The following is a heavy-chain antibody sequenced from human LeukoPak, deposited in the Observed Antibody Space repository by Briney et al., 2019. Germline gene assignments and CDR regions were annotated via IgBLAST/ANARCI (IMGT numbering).Heavy chain of an antibody. Sequence: PGGSLRLSCAASGFTFSSYAMSWVRQAPGKGLEWVSTINGGGVNTHYADSVKGRFTISRDNSKNTLYLQMNSLRAEDTAVYYCARDSNYDTSGHYYWGQGTLVTVSS. CDR1: GFTFSSYA. CDR3: ARDSNYDTSGHYY. D-gene: IGHD3-22*01. CDR2: INGGGVNT. J-gene: IGHJ4*02. V-gene: IGHV3-23*01.